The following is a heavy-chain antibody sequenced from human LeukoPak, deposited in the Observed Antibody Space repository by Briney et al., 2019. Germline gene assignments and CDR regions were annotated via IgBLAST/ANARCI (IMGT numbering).Heavy chain of an antibody. D-gene: IGHD4-11*01. CDR2: VHHSFSS. Sequence: PSETLSLTCAVSGASMNDYYWSWLRQTPGKGLEWIGHVHHSFSSNFSPSLKSRVTMSMDTSKSQFSLRVTSVTAADTAVYYCACYSVLGRTFDCWGQGTQVTVSS. V-gene: IGHV4-59*01. CDR1: GASMNDYY. CDR3: ACYSVLGRTFDC. J-gene: IGHJ4*02.